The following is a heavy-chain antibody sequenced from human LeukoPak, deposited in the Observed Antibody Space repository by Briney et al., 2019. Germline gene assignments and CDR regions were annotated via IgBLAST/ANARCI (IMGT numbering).Heavy chain of an antibody. V-gene: IGHV4-39*07. Sequence: TSETLSLTCTVSGGSISSSSYYWGWIRQPPGKGLEWIGSIYYSGSTYYNPSLKSRVTISVDASKNQFSLKLSSVTAADTAVYYCARYYNWFDPWGQGTLVTVSS. CDR1: GGSISSSSYY. CDR3: ARYYNWFDP. CDR2: IYYSGST. J-gene: IGHJ5*02.